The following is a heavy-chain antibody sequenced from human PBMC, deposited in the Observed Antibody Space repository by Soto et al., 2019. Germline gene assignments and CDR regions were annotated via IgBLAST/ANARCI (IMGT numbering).Heavy chain of an antibody. CDR1: GGSFSGYY. CDR3: ARGSTLRYFDWSYYYYYGMDV. Sequence: KPSETLSLTCAVYGGSFSGYYWSWIRQPPGKGLEWIGEINHSGSTNYNPSLKSRVTISVDTSKNQFSLKLSSVTAADTAVYYCARGSTLRYFDWSYYYYYGMDVWGQGTTVTVSS. J-gene: IGHJ6*02. D-gene: IGHD3-9*01. CDR2: INHSGST. V-gene: IGHV4-34*01.